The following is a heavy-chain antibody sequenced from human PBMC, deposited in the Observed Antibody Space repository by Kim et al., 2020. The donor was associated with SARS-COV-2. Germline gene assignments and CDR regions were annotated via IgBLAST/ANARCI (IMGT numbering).Heavy chain of an antibody. V-gene: IGHV3-7*04. CDR3: ARLSRDGYNYPFDY. D-gene: IGHD5-12*01. Sequence: VDSVKGRFTISGDNAKNSLYLQMNSLRAEDTAVYYCARLSRDGYNYPFDYWGQGTLVTVSS. J-gene: IGHJ4*02.